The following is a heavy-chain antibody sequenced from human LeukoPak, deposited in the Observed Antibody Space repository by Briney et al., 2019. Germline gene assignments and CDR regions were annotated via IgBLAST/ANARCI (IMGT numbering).Heavy chain of an antibody. V-gene: IGHV3-48*03. CDR1: GFTFSSYE. D-gene: IGHD4-11*01. CDR3: ARDSTAFYYYYHYMDV. Sequence: GGSLRLSCAASGFTFSSYEMNWVRQAPGKGLEWVSYISSSGSTIYYADSVKGRFTISRDNAKNSLYLQMNSLRAEDTAVYYCARDSTAFYYYYHYMDVWGKGTTVTVSS. CDR2: ISSSGSTI. J-gene: IGHJ6*03.